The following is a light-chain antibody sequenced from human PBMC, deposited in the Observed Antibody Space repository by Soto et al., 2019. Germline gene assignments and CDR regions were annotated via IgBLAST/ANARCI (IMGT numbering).Light chain of an antibody. CDR1: QDLDNW. CDR2: RSS. Sequence: ILMSQSPSSLSASVGDRVTITCRASQDLDNWLAWYQQKPGKAPQLLIYRSSTLKTGVPSRFSGFGSGTEYTLTINGLQPDELATYYCPQSSSYCTFGQGTTV. V-gene: IGKV1-5*03. J-gene: IGKJ1*01. CDR3: PQSSSYCT.